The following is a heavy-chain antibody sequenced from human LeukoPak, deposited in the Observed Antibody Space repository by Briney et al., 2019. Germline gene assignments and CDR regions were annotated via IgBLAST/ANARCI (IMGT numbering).Heavy chain of an antibody. CDR2: IYHSGST. J-gene: IGHJ3*02. CDR3: ARFNSIVATFHAFDI. D-gene: IGHD5-12*01. Sequence: SETLSLTCAVYGGSFSGYYWGWIRQPPGKGLEWIGSIYHSGSTYYNPSLKSRVTISVDTSKNQFSLKLSSVTAADTAVYYCARFNSIVATFHAFDIWGQGTMVTVSS. CDR1: GGSFSGYY. V-gene: IGHV4-38-2*01.